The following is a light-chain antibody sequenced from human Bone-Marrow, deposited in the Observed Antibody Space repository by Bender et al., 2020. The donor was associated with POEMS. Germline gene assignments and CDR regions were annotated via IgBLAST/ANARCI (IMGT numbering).Light chain of an antibody. J-gene: IGLJ3*02. CDR1: SSNIGAHA. Sequence: QSVLTQPPSASGTPGQRVTISCSGGSSNIGAHAVNWYQHLPGTAPKLLIYSSRRRPSEVPARFSGSRSGTSASLAISVLQSEYEADDYCAVCDDSLNGWVFGGGTKLTVL. CDR2: SSR. V-gene: IGLV1-44*01. CDR3: AVCDDSLNGWV.